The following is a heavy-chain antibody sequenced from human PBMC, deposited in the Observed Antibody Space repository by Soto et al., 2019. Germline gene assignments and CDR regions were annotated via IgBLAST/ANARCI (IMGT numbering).Heavy chain of an antibody. J-gene: IGHJ6*02. Sequence: GGSLRLSCAASGFTFSSYAMSWVRQAPGKGLEWVSAISGSGGSTYYADSVKGRFTISRDNSKNTLCLQMNSLRAEDTAVYYCATKGGGSRSGMDVWGQGTTVTVSS. V-gene: IGHV3-23*01. D-gene: IGHD2-15*01. CDR2: ISGSGGST. CDR1: GFTFSSYA. CDR3: ATKGGGSRSGMDV.